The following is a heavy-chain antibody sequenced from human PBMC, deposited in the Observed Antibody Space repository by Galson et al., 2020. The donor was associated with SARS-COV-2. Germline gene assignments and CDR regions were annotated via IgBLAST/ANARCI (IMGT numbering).Heavy chain of an antibody. J-gene: IGHJ4*02. CDR3: ARGDMGKDYFDY. Sequence: EALKIPCSASGFTFSSHWIHRVRQAPGKGPVWVPRIYREGSSTSHADSLKGRFTISGDNAKNTLYLQMNSLRAEDTAVYYCARGDMGKDYFDYWGQGTLVTVSS. V-gene: IGHV3-74*01. CDR2: IYREGSST. CDR1: GFTFSSHW. D-gene: IGHD7-27*01.